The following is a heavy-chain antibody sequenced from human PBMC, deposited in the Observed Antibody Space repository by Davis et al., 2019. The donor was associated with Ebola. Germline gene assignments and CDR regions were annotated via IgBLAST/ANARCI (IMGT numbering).Heavy chain of an antibody. CDR1: GRTLSASS. J-gene: IGHJ4*02. D-gene: IGHD1-26*01. V-gene: IGHV1-24*01. CDR3: AIGGAPVY. Sequence: AASVKVSCKVSGRTLSASSLHWVRQAPGRGLEWVGGLDHEDGETLYAQKYQGRVTVTEDTSTDTGYMELSGLRFEDTAVYYCAIGGAPVYWGQGTLVSVLS. CDR2: LDHEDGET.